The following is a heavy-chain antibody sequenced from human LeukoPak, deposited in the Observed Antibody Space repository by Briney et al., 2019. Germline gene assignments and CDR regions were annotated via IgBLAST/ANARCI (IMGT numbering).Heavy chain of an antibody. CDR1: GLTFSSYA. CDR3: AKDLDGGNSDY. V-gene: IGHV3-23*01. CDR2: ISGSGGST. J-gene: IGHJ4*02. D-gene: IGHD4-23*01. Sequence: PGGSLRFSCEAPGLTFSSYAMSWFRQAPGKGLNGVSAISGSGGSTYYADSVKGRFTISRDNSKNTLYLQMNSLRAEDTAVYYCAKDLDGGNSDYWGQGTLVTVSS.